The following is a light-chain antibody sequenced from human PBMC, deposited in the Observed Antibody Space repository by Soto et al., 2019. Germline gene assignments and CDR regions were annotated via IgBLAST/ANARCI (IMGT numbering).Light chain of an antibody. J-gene: IGKJ2*01. Sequence: DIQMTQSPSSVSASVGDRVTITCRASQGINSWLAWYQQKPGKAPKLLIYAASSLKIGVPSTFSGSGSGTDFSLTINSLQPDDFATYYCQHTHRFPYTFGQGTKLEIK. CDR3: QHTHRFPYT. CDR1: QGINSW. V-gene: IGKV1-12*01. CDR2: AAS.